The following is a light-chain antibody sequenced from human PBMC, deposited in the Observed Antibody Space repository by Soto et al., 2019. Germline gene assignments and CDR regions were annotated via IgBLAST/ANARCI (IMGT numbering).Light chain of an antibody. CDR1: QSIGSW. J-gene: IGKJ1*01. V-gene: IGKV1-39*01. CDR2: AAS. Sequence: MTQSPATLSVSPGERATLSCRASQSIGSWLAWYQQKPGKAPKLLIYAASTLQSGVPSRFSGSGSGTDFTLTISCLQSEDFATYYCQQSYRTPRTFGQGTKVDIK. CDR3: QQSYRTPRT.